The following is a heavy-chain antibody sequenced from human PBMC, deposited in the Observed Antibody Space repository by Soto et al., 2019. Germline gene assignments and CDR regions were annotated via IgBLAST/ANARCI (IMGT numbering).Heavy chain of an antibody. Sequence: GESLKISCKGSGYSFTSYWIGWVRQMPGKGLEWMGIIYPGDSDTRYSPSIQGQVTISADKSISTAYLQWSSLKASDTAMYYCARQKSVAVAGTWYYYYGMDVWGQGTTVTVSS. V-gene: IGHV5-51*01. D-gene: IGHD6-19*01. CDR1: GYSFTSYW. CDR3: ARQKSVAVAGTWYYYYGMDV. CDR2: IYPGDSDT. J-gene: IGHJ6*02.